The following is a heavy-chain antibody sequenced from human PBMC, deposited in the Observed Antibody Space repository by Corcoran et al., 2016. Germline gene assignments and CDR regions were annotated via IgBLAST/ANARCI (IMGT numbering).Heavy chain of an antibody. CDR3: ARGQGFDY. J-gene: IGHJ4*02. CDR1: GGSFSGYY. Sequence: QVQLQQWGAGLLKPSETLSLTCAVYGGSFSGYYWSWIRQPPGKGLDWIGEINHRGSTNYNPSLKSRVTISVDTSKNQFSLKLSSVTAADSAVYYCARGQGFDYWGQGTLVTVSS. CDR2: INHRGST. V-gene: IGHV4-34*01.